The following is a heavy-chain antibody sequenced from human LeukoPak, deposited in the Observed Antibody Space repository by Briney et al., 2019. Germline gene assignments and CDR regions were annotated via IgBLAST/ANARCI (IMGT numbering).Heavy chain of an antibody. CDR2: IYYSGST. D-gene: IGHD6-13*01. CDR3: ARGGSWNFFDY. CDR1: GGSLSSYY. J-gene: IGHJ4*02. Sequence: PSETLSLTCTVSGGSLSSYYWSWIRQPPGKGLEWIAYIYYSGSTNYNPSLKSRVTISVDTSKNQFSLKLSPVTAADTAVYYCARGGSWNFFDYWGQGTLVTVSS. V-gene: IGHV4-59*08.